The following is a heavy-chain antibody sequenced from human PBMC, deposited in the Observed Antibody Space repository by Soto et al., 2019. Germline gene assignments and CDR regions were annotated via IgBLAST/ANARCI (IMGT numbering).Heavy chain of an antibody. CDR2: VYYSGIT. CDR3: ARRGILTGNAFDP. D-gene: IGHD3-9*01. V-gene: IGHV4-59*01. CDR1: GGSISGYC. Sequence: SETLSLTWSVAGGSISGYCGSWIRKPPGKGLEWIGYVYYSGITNYNPSLKSRVIMSVDTSKNQFSLKLSSVTAADTAFYYCARRGILTGNAFDPWGQGTLVTV. J-gene: IGHJ5*02.